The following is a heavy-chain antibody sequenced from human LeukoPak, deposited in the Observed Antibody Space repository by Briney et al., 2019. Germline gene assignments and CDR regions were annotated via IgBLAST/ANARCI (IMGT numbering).Heavy chain of an antibody. Sequence: EASVKVSCKASGYTFTSYYMHWVRQAPGQGLEWMGIINPSGGSTSYAQKFQGRVTMTRDTSTSTVYMELSSLGSEDTAVYYCARDHPDFWSGYVSSYYYYYMDVWGKGTTVTVSS. D-gene: IGHD3-3*01. J-gene: IGHJ6*03. V-gene: IGHV1-46*01. CDR1: GYTFTSYY. CDR2: INPSGGST. CDR3: ARDHPDFWSGYVSSYYYYYMDV.